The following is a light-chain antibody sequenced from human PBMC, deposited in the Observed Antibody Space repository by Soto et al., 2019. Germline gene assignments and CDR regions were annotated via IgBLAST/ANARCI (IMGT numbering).Light chain of an antibody. V-gene: IGLV2-14*01. J-gene: IGLJ2*01. Sequence: QSVLTQPASVSGSPGQSITISCTGTSSDVGGYNYVSWYQQHPDKAPKLMIYDVSNRPSGVSNRFSGSKSGNTASLTISGLQAEDEADYYCSSYTSINTLVFGGGTKLTVL. CDR3: SSYTSINTLV. CDR2: DVS. CDR1: SSDVGGYNY.